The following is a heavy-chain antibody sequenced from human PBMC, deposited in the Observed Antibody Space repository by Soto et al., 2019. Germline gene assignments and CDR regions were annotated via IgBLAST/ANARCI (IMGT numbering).Heavy chain of an antibody. CDR3: AKENGYSSTWYEFDY. CDR2: ISGSGGST. CDR1: GFTFSSYA. J-gene: IGHJ4*02. V-gene: IGHV3-23*01. Sequence: GGSLRLSCAASGFTFSSYAMSWVRQAPGKGLEWVSAISGSGGSTDYADSVKGRFTISRDNSKNTLYLQMNSLRAEDTAVYYCAKENGYSSTWYEFDYWGQGTLVTVSS. D-gene: IGHD6-13*01.